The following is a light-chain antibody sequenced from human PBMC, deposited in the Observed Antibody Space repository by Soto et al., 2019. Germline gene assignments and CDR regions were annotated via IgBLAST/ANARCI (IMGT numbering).Light chain of an antibody. CDR1: QSISSW. V-gene: IGKV1-5*03. CDR2: KAS. J-gene: IGKJ2*01. Sequence: DIPMTQSPSTLSASVGDRVTITCRASQSISSWLAWYQQKPGEAPKILIYKASSLESGVPSRFSGSGSGTEFTLTISSLQPDDFATYYCQQYDYYPYTFGQGTKLAIK. CDR3: QQYDYYPYT.